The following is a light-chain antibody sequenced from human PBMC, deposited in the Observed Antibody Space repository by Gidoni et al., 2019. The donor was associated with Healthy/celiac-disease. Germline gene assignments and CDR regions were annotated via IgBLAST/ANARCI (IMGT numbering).Light chain of an antibody. CDR3: QQLNSYPLT. CDR1: QGISSY. CDR2: AAS. J-gene: IGKJ4*01. Sequence: DIQLTQSPSFLSASVGDRVTITCRASQGISSYLAWYQQKPGKAPKLLIYAASTLQSGVPSRFRGSGSWTEFTLTISSLQPEDFATYYCQQLNSYPLTFGGWTKVEIK. V-gene: IGKV1-9*01.